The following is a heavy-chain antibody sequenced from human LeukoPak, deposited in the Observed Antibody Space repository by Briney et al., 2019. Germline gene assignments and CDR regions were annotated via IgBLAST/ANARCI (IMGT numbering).Heavy chain of an antibody. CDR2: INHSGST. V-gene: IGHV4-34*01. CDR1: GGSFSGYY. J-gene: IGHJ5*02. CDR3: ARGSRLVRGVHNWFDP. D-gene: IGHD3-10*01. Sequence: PSETLSLTCAVYGGSFSGYYWSWIRQRPGKGLERIGEINHSGSTNYNLSLKSRVTISVDTSKNQFSLKLSSVTAADTAVYYCARGSRLVRGVHNWFDPWSQGTLVTVSS.